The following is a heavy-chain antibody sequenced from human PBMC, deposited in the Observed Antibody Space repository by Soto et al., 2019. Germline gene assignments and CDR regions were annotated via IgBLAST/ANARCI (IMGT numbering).Heavy chain of an antibody. V-gene: IGHV3-21*01. CDR3: ASPRDYCVPTRNCFIAFDI. CDR1: GFSFGDYI. J-gene: IGHJ3*02. CDR2: ISHSGSYI. Sequence: AQLVESGGSLVKPGGSLRLSCAASGFSFGDYIMNWVRQAPGRGLEWVASISHSGSYIFYADSVKGRFTISRDNSRDSLYLQMNSLRVEDTAIYYCASPRDYCVPTRNCFIAFDIWGQGTRVTVSS. D-gene: IGHD2-21*01.